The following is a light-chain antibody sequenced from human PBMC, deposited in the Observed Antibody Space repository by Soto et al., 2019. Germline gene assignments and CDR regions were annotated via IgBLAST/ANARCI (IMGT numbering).Light chain of an antibody. V-gene: IGKV3D-15*01. CDR1: QRVSSN. Sequence: IVMTQSPATLSVSPGERATLSCRASQRVSSNLAWYQKTPRPAPRVLIYGTSSRATGTPDRFSGSGSGTDVTLTISRLEPEDFAVYYCQQYTTSSWTFGQGTKVDIK. J-gene: IGKJ1*01. CDR3: QQYTTSSWT. CDR2: GTS.